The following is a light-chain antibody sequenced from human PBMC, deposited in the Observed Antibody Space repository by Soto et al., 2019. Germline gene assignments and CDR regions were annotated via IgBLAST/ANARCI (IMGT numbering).Light chain of an antibody. CDR2: DAS. CDR3: QQYNSYAWT. V-gene: IGKV1-5*01. Sequence: ILLTQSPSSLSASVGERVTITCRASQSISSWLAWYQQKPGKAPKLLIYDASSLESGVPSRFSGRGSGTEFTLTISSLQPDDFATYYCQQYNSYAWTFGQGTKVDIK. J-gene: IGKJ1*01. CDR1: QSISSW.